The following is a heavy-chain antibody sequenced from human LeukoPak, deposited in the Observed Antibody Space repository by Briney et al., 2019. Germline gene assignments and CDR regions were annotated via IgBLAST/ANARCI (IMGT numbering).Heavy chain of an antibody. V-gene: IGHV3-15*04. CDR3: TTGVRLFDY. CDR2: IDSKANGGTT. D-gene: IGHD3-22*01. CDR1: GFVLINAW. J-gene: IGHJ4*02. Sequence: GGSLRLSCAASGFVLINAWMTWVRPAPGKGRAWVGRIDSKANGGTTDYVAPVKGRFSISRDDSKNMLYLQMNSLKTEDTAVYYCTTGVRLFDYWGQGTLVTVSS.